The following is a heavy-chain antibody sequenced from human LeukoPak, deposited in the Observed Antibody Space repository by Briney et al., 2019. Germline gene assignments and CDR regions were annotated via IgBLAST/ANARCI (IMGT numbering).Heavy chain of an antibody. J-gene: IGHJ4*02. CDR2: IYYSGST. D-gene: IGHD1-20*01. Sequence: PSETLSLTCTVSGGSISSYYWSWIRQPPGKGLEGIGYIYYSGSTNYNPSLKSRVTISVDTSKNQFSLKLSSVTAADTAVYYCARHITGTTWDFDYWGQGTLVTVSS. V-gene: IGHV4-59*08. CDR3: ARHITGTTWDFDY. CDR1: GGSISSYY.